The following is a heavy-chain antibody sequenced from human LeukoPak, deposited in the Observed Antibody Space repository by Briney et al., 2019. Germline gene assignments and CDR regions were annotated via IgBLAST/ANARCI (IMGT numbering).Heavy chain of an antibody. J-gene: IGHJ5*02. Sequence: GGSLRLSCAASGFTFSRYAMHWVRQAPGKGLEWVAAISYDGSNKYYADSVKGRFTISRDNSKNTLYLQMNSLRAEDTAVYYCARDRRGDDHGGNPALSYNWFDPWGQGTLVTVSS. CDR1: GFTFSRYA. V-gene: IGHV3-30*03. CDR2: ISYDGSNK. CDR3: ARDRRGDDHGGNPALSYNWFDP. D-gene: IGHD4-23*01.